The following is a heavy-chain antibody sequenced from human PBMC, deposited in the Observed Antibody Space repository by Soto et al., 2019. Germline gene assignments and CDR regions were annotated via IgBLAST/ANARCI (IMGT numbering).Heavy chain of an antibody. V-gene: IGHV4-30-2*01. Sequence: QLQLQESGSGLVKPSQTLSLTCAVSGGSISSGGYSWSWIRQPPGKGQEWIGYIYHSGSTYYNPSLKSRVTISVDRSKNQFSLKLSSVTAADTAVYYCASYDSSGPFDYWGQGTLVTVSS. J-gene: IGHJ4*02. D-gene: IGHD3-22*01. CDR1: GGSISSGGYS. CDR3: ASYDSSGPFDY. CDR2: IYHSGST.